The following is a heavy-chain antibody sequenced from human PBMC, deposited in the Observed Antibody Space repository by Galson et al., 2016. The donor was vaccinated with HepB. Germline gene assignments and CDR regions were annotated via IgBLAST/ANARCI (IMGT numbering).Heavy chain of an antibody. Sequence: QSGAEVKKPGESLKISCKASGYTFSRYWIGWVRQMPGKGLEWMGIIYPGDSDTRYSPSFQDQVTISADKSINTAYLRWSSLKASDSAIYFCARHVPPSPAAPPEYWGQGTLVTVSS. V-gene: IGHV5-51*01. CDR3: ARHVPPSPAAPPEY. CDR2: IYPGDSDT. CDR1: GYTFSRYW. J-gene: IGHJ4*02. D-gene: IGHD2-2*01.